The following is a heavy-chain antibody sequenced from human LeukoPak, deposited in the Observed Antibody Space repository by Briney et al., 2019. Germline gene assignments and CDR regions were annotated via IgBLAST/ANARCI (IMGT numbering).Heavy chain of an antibody. J-gene: IGHJ5*02. D-gene: IGHD4-17*01. V-gene: IGHV4-59*08. CDR1: GGSISSYY. Sequence: SETLSLTCTVSGGSISSYYWSWIRQPPWKGLEWIGYIYYSGSTNYNPSLKSRVTISVDTSKNQFSLKPSSVTAADTAVYYCARHNDYGDYVWFDPWGQGTLVTVSS. CDR2: IYYSGST. CDR3: ARHNDYGDYVWFDP.